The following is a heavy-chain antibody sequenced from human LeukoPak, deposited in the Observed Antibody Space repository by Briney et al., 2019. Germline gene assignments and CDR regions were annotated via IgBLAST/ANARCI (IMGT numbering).Heavy chain of an antibody. D-gene: IGHD4-17*01. V-gene: IGHV4-59*01. CDR2: VHYSGTT. CDR3: ARGYGDFRVEGRYFHS. Sequence: SETLSLTCTVSDGSITNYDWSWVRQPPGKGLEFIGHVHYSGTTNYNPSLRSRVTISIDTSKQHFFLKLKSVTAADTAVYYCARGYGDFRVEGRYFHSRGQGTLVTVSS. J-gene: IGHJ4*02. CDR1: DGSITNYD.